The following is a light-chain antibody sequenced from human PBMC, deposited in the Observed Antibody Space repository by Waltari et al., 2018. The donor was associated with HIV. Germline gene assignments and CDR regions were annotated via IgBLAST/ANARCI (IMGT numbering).Light chain of an antibody. CDR1: AVPKQY. Sequence: YEVTQPSSMSVSPGQTARITCSGNAVPKQYGFWYQQRPGQAPIVVIYKDTERPSGIPERFSGSRSGATVTLTITGVQAEDEADYYCQSADSTNTYVVFGGGTKLTVL. CDR3: QSADSTNTYVV. J-gene: IGLJ3*02. V-gene: IGLV3-25*03. CDR2: KDT.